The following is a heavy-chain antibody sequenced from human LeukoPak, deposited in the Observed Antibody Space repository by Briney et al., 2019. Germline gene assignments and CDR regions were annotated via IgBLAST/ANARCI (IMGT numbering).Heavy chain of an antibody. V-gene: IGHV4-59*01. CDR1: GGSISSYY. CDR2: IYYSEST. CDR3: ARVQAYGGKGYFDY. Sequence: SETLSLTCTVSGGSISSYYWSWIRQPPGKGLEWIGYIYYSESTNYNPSLKSRVTISVDTSKNQFSLKLGSVTAADTAVYYCARVQAYGGKGYFDYWGQGTLVTVSS. J-gene: IGHJ4*02. D-gene: IGHD4-23*01.